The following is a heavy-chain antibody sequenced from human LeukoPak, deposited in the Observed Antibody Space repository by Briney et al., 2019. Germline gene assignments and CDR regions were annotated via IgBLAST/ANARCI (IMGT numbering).Heavy chain of an antibody. CDR1: GFSFGNCC. J-gene: IGHJ6*02. CDR3: ARVGLYSYGSYHYYGMDV. Sequence: GGSLRLSCAASGFSFGNCCMNLVRQAPGKGLEWVSYISGSGSTMYYADSVKGRFTISRDNAKNSLFLQMNSLRDEDAAVYYCARVGLYSYGSYHYYGMDVWGQGTTVTVSS. CDR2: ISGSGSTM. D-gene: IGHD5-18*01. V-gene: IGHV3-48*02.